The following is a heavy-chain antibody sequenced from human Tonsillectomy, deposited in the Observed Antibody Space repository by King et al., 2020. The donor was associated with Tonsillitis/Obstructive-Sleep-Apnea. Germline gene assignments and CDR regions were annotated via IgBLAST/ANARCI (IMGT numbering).Heavy chain of an antibody. CDR2: IWYDGSNK. CDR1: GFTFSSYG. V-gene: IGHV3-33*01. Sequence: VQLVESGGGVVQPGRSLRLSCAASGFTFSSYGMHWVRQAPGKGLEWVAVIWYDGSNKYYADSVKGRFTISRDNSKNTPYLQMNSLRAEDTAVYYCARGGYSGYDYDYWGQGTLVTVSS. D-gene: IGHD5-12*01. J-gene: IGHJ4*02. CDR3: ARGGYSGYDYDY.